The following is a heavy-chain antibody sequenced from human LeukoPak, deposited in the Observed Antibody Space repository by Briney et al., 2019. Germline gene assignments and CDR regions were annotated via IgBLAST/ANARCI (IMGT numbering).Heavy chain of an antibody. V-gene: IGHV3-11*04. D-gene: IGHD6-19*01. Sequence: GGSLRLSCAASGFTFSDYYMSWIRQAPGKGLEWVSYISSSGSTIYYADSVKGRFTISRDNAKNSLYLQMNSLRAEDTAVYYCATISMRIIAVADMGAFDIWGQGTMVTVSS. J-gene: IGHJ3*02. CDR2: ISSSGSTI. CDR3: ATISMRIIAVADMGAFDI. CDR1: GFTFSDYY.